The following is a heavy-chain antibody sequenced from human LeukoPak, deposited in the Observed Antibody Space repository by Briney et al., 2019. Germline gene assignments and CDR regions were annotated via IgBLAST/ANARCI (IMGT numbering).Heavy chain of an antibody. CDR1: GYTFSSYY. D-gene: IGHD3-9*01. V-gene: IGHV1-46*01. J-gene: IGHJ4*02. Sequence: ASVKVSCKASGYTFSSYYMNWVRQAPGQGLEWMGLINPSRGSTSYAQKFQGRVTMTRDTSTNTVYMELSSLRSDDTAVYYCAREGPYFDSQEPFHYWGQGTLVTVSS. CDR3: AREGPYFDSQEPFHY. CDR2: INPSRGST.